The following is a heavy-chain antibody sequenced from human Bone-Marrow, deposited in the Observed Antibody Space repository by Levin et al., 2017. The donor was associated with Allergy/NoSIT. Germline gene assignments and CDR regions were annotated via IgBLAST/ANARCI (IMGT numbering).Heavy chain of an antibody. J-gene: IGHJ4*02. V-gene: IGHV4-39*01. CDR2: FFYTGST. CDR3: ARQHVLLWFGLDY. CDR1: GGSISSPGYY. D-gene: IGHD3-10*01. Sequence: SETLSLTCTVSGGSISSPGYYWGWIRQPPEKGLERIGSFFYTGSTSYNPSLRSRVTISRDTSKNQFSLKLSSVTAADSAVYYCARQHVLLWFGLDYCGQGTLVTVSS.